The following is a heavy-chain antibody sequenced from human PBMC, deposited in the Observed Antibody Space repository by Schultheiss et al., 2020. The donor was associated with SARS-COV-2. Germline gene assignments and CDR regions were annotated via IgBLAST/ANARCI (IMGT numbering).Heavy chain of an antibody. D-gene: IGHD3-10*01. CDR2: ISVSGGNT. Sequence: GGSLRLSCAASGFTFSSYGMHWVRQAPGKGLEWVSGISVSGGNTYYADSVKGRFIISRDNSKNTLYLQMNTLRAEDTAVYYCAKVSRFYASGSPRYGMDVWGQGTTVTVSS. CDR1: GFTFSSYG. J-gene: IGHJ6*02. CDR3: AKVSRFYASGSPRYGMDV. V-gene: IGHV3-23*01.